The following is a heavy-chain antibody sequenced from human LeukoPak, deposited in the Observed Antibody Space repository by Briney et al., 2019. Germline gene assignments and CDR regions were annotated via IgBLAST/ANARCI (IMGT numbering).Heavy chain of an antibody. J-gene: IGHJ4*02. Sequence: SVKVSCKTSGGTFSSYAISWVRQAPGQGLEWMGGIIPIFGTANYAQKFQGRVTITTDKSTSTAYMELSSLRSEDTAVYYCARSGYSYGYGGDYWGQGTLVTVSS. V-gene: IGHV1-69*05. D-gene: IGHD5-18*01. CDR2: IIPIFGTA. CDR1: GGTFSSYA. CDR3: ARSGYSYGYGGDY.